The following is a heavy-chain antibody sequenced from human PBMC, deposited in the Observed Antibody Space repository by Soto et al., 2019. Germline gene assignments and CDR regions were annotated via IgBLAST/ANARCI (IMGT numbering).Heavy chain of an antibody. J-gene: IGHJ6*02. CDR3: ARGGQVLLWFGESRTYYYYYGMDV. D-gene: IGHD3-10*01. CDR1: GGSFSGYY. CDR2: INHSGST. V-gene: IGHV4-34*01. Sequence: SETLSLTCAVYGGSFSGYYWSWIRQPPGKGLEWIGEINHSGSTNYNPSLKSRVTISVDTSKNQFSLKLSSVTAADTAVYYCARGGQVLLWFGESRTYYYYYGMDVWGQGTTVTVSS.